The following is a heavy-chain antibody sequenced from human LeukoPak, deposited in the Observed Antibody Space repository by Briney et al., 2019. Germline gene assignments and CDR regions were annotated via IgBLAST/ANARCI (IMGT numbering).Heavy chain of an antibody. D-gene: IGHD2-15*01. J-gene: IGHJ4*02. CDR1: GGSISSYY. CDR2: IYYSGST. CDR3: SGAHSFRY. V-gene: IGHV4-59*01. Sequence: SETLSLTCTVSGGSISSYYWNWIRQPPGKGLEWIGFIYYSGSTNYNPSLKSRVTISVDTSQNQFSLMPGSDHPAGAAVSYGSGAHSFRYWGQESLVTVSS.